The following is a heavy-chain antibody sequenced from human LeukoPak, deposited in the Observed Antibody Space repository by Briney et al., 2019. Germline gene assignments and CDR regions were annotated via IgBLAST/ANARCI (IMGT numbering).Heavy chain of an antibody. CDR2: ISYDGSNK. CDR3: AILLSPFGEDTFDI. V-gene: IGHV3-30*04. D-gene: IGHD3-10*01. J-gene: IGHJ3*02. CDR1: GFTFSSYA. Sequence: GRSLRLSCAASGFTFSSYAMRWVRQAPGKGLEWVAVISYDGSNKYYADSVKGRFTISRDNSKNTLYLQMNSLRAEDTAVYYCAILLSPFGEDTFDIWGQGTMVTVSS.